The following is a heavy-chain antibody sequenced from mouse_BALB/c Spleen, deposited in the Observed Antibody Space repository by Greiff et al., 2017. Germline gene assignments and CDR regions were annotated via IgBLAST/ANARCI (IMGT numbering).Heavy chain of an antibody. Sequence: QVQLKQPGAELVKPGASVKMSCKASGYTFTSYWMHWVKQRPGQGLEWIGVIDPSDSYTSYNQKFKGKATLTVDTSSSTAYMQLSSLTSEDSAVYYCTREKYGNYDYYAMDYWGQGTSVTVSS. CDR1: GYTFTSYW. J-gene: IGHJ4*01. V-gene: IGHV1S127*01. CDR2: IDPSDSYT. CDR3: TREKYGNYDYYAMDY. D-gene: IGHD2-10*02.